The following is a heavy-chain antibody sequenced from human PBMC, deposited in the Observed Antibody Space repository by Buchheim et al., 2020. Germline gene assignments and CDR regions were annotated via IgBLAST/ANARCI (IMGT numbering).Heavy chain of an antibody. Sequence: QVQLVQSGAEVKKPGASVKVSCKASGYTFTSYDINWVRQATGQGLEWMGWMNPNSGNTGYAQKFQGRVTMTRNTSISTAYLELSSLRSEDTAVYYCARGTYYDSSGYFGYYYYYYGMDVWGQGTT. D-gene: IGHD3-22*01. CDR3: ARGTYYDSSGYFGYYYYYYGMDV. V-gene: IGHV1-8*01. CDR1: GYTFTSYD. CDR2: MNPNSGNT. J-gene: IGHJ6*02.